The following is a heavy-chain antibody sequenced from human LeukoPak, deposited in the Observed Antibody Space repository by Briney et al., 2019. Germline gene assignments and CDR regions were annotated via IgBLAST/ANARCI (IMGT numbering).Heavy chain of an antibody. Sequence: GRSLRLSCAASGFTFSSYAMHWVRQAPGKGLEWVAVISYDGSNKYYADSVKGRFTISRDNSKNTLYLQMNSLRAEDTAVYYCAKGPKGYCRGGSCYYSYHYMDVWGKGTTVTISS. V-gene: IGHV3-30*04. J-gene: IGHJ6*03. CDR3: AKGPKGYCRGGSCYYSYHYMDV. D-gene: IGHD2-15*01. CDR1: GFTFSSYA. CDR2: ISYDGSNK.